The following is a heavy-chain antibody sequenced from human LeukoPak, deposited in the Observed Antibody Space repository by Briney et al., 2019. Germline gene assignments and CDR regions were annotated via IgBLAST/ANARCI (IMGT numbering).Heavy chain of an antibody. Sequence: ASVKVSCKASGYTFPSYGISWVRQAPGQGLEWMGWISAYNGNTNYAQKLQGRVTMTTDTSTSTDYLELRSLRSDDTAVYYCARDLNSIAARPGAYWGQGTLVTVSS. V-gene: IGHV1-18*01. D-gene: IGHD6-6*01. J-gene: IGHJ4*02. CDR2: ISAYNGNT. CDR1: GYTFPSYG. CDR3: ARDLNSIAARPGAY.